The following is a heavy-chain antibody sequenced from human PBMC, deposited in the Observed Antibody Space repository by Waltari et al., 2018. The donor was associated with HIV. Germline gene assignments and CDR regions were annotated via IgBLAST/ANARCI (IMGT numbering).Heavy chain of an antibody. V-gene: IGHV3-30-3*01. Sequence: QVQLVEFGGGVVQPGRSLRLSCAASGFTFSSYAMHCVRQAPGKGLGWVAANIYNGATDDCADYVRGRFTISRDNSNTTLYLQMNSLRAEDTAVYYCAGGYYYSLLTGYLYPFDYWGQGTLVTVSS. D-gene: IGHD3-9*01. CDR2: NIYNGATD. CDR3: AGGYYYSLLTGYLYPFDY. J-gene: IGHJ4*02. CDR1: GFTFSSYA.